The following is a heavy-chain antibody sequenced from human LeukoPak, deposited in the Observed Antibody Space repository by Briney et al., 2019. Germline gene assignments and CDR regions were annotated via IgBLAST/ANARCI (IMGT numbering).Heavy chain of an antibody. V-gene: IGHV4-61*01. J-gene: IGHJ3*02. CDR1: GGSVSSGSYY. D-gene: IGHD2-2*01. CDR2: IYYSGST. CDR3: ARGYCSSASCSHDAFDI. Sequence: PSETLSLTCTVSGGSVSSGSYYWSWIRQPRGKGLEWIGYIYYSGSTNYNPSLKSRVTISVNTSKNQFSLKLHSVTAADTAVYYCARGYCSSASCSHDAFDIWGQGTMVTVSS.